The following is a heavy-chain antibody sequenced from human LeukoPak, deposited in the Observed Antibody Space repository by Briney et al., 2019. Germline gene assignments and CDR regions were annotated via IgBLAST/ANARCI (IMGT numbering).Heavy chain of an antibody. Sequence: SETLSLTCTVSGGSITSGGYYWSWIRQHPGMGLEWMGYIYYSGSTYYNPSLKSRVTISVDTSKNQFSLKLSSVTAADTAVYYCARSDSYYDSSAWDPWGQGTLVTVSS. D-gene: IGHD3-22*01. CDR1: GGSITSGGYY. CDR3: ARSDSYYDSSAWDP. CDR2: IYYSGST. V-gene: IGHV4-31*03. J-gene: IGHJ5*02.